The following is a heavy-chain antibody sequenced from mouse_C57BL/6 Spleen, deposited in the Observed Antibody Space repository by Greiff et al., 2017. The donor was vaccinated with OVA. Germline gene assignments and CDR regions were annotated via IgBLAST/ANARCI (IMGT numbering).Heavy chain of an antibody. Sequence: EVQVVESGPGLVKPSQSLSLTCSVTGYSITSGYYWNWIRQLPGNKLEWMGFISYDGSNNYNPSLKNRIPITRDTSKNQFFLKLNSVTTEDTATYYCARDYYVSSYEFAYWGQGTLVTVSA. D-gene: IGHD1-1*01. CDR2: ISYDGSN. CDR1: GYSITSGYY. CDR3: ARDYYVSSYEFAY. V-gene: IGHV3-6*01. J-gene: IGHJ3*01.